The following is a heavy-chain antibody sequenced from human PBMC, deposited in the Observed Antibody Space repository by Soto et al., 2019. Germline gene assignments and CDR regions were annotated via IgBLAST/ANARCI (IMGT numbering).Heavy chain of an antibody. D-gene: IGHD5-12*01. CDR3: ARVPPPYSFPYDD. Sequence: QVQLQESGPGLVKPSQTLSLTCNVSGVSIGSGDYYWSWIRQPPGKGLEWIGYIYISGTTYYNPSLKSRLTISLETSRNVFSLKLRSVTAADTAVYYCARVPPPYSFPYDDWGQGTLVTVSS. J-gene: IGHJ4*02. CDR2: IYISGTT. V-gene: IGHV4-30-4*01. CDR1: GVSIGSGDYY.